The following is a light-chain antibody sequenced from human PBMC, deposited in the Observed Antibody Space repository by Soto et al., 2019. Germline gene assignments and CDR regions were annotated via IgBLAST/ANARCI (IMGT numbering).Light chain of an antibody. J-gene: IGLJ7*01. CDR1: NSNIGNNY. CDR2: DNN. CDR3: GTWDTRLSGAV. V-gene: IGLV1-51*01. Sequence: QSVLTQPPSMSAAPGQKVTISCSGSNSNIGNNYVAWYQQFPATAPTLLIYDNNLRPSGMPYRFSGSKSGTSATLGITGLQHGEEAVYYCGTWDTRLSGAVFGGGTQLTVL.